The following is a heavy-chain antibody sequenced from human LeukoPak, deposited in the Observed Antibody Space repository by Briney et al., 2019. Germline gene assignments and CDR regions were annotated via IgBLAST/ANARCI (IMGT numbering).Heavy chain of an antibody. V-gene: IGHV1-2*02. Sequence: ASVKVSCKASGYTFTAYYIHWVRQAPGQGLEWMGWIDANSGVTKYAQKFQNRVSITRDTSIGTAYMELRRLISDDTAVYYCASEAYFSGGTWSGQRVASWGQGTLVTVSS. D-gene: IGHD2-15*01. J-gene: IGHJ4*02. CDR3: ASEAYFSGGTWSGQRVAS. CDR2: IDANSGVT. CDR1: GYTFTAYY.